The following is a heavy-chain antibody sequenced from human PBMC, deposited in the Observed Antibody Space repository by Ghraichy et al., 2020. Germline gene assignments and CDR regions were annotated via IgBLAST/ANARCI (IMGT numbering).Heavy chain of an antibody. J-gene: IGHJ6*02. CDR1: GGSFNDDV. CDR2: IYPSGRP. V-gene: IGHV4-34*01. Sequence: SETLSLGCSIFGGSFNDDVWTWLRQAPGKGLEWIGDIYPSGRPEYNPSLASRLTLFRDTSKNQFSLNLTSVTAADTGIYLCARDRRGFTFGYGFDVWGQGTTVAVS. D-gene: IGHD3-16*01. CDR3: ARDRRGFTFGYGFDV.